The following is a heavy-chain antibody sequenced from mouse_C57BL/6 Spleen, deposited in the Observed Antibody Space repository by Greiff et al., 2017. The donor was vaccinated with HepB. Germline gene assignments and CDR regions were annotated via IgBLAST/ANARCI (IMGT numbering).Heavy chain of an antibody. CDR2: IRSNSSNYAT. CDR3: VRDNGDDEFAY. CDR1: CFTFITYA. J-gene: IGHJ3*01. Sequence: GGGLVQPKGSLKLPCAASCFTFITYAMHWVRQAPGKGLEWAARIRSNSSNYATYYAASVKDRFTITREDSHNMIYLQMNNLKTADTAIYYCVRDNGDDEFAYWGQGTMVTVSA. V-gene: IGHV10-3*01. D-gene: IGHD2-2*01.